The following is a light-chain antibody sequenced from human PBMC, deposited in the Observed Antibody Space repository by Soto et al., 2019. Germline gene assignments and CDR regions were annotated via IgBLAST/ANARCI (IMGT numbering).Light chain of an antibody. CDR2: AAS. CDR3: QKYNSAPWT. Sequence: DIQMTQSPFSLSASVGDRVAITCRASQGISNYLAWYQQKPGKVPKLLIYAASTLQSGVPSRFSGGGSGTDFTLTISSLQPEDVATYYCQKYNSAPWTFGQGTKVEIK. V-gene: IGKV1-27*01. CDR1: QGISNY. J-gene: IGKJ1*01.